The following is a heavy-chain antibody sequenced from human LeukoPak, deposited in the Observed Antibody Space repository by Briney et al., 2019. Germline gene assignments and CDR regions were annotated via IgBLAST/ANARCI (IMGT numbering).Heavy chain of an antibody. J-gene: IGHJ4*02. CDR2: ISYGGST. CDR1: GGSISSNSNY. D-gene: IGHD2-21*01. Sequence: SQTLSLTCTVSGGSISSNSNYSAWISQPPGTWLEWIGSISYGGSTYYSPSLESRVTISVDTSKNQFSLRLSSLTAADTAVYYCATQALWFFDHWGQGTLVTVSS. CDR3: ATQALWFFDH. V-gene: IGHV4-39*01.